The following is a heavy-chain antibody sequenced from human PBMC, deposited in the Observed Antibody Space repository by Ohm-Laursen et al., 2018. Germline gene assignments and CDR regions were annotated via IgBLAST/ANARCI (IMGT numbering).Heavy chain of an antibody. CDR1: GGSFSGYY. CDR3: ARRPRPGWGGSVRDI. J-gene: IGHJ3*02. Sequence: TLSLTCAASGGSFSGYYWCWISQPPGKGLEWIGEINHSGSTNSNPSLKSRVTISVDTSKNQFSLKLSSGTAADTAVYYCARRPRPGWGGSVRDIWGQGTMVTVSS. V-gene: IGHV4-34*01. CDR2: INHSGST. D-gene: IGHD3-10*01.